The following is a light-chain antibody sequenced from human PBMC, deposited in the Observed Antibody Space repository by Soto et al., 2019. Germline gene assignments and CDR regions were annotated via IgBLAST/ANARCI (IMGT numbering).Light chain of an antibody. CDR3: HQYNNWPYT. CDR1: QSVSSN. J-gene: IGKJ2*01. V-gene: IGKV3-15*01. CDR2: GAS. Sequence: EIIMTQSPATLSVSPGERATLSCRTSQSVSSNLAWYQQRPGQAPRLLIYGASTRAPTISARFSGSGSGTEFTLTISSLLSEDFAVYYCHQYNNWPYTFGQGTKLEIK.